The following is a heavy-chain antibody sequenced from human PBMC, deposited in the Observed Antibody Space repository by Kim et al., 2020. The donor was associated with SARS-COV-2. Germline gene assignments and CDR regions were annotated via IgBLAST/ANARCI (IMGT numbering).Heavy chain of an antibody. CDR3: ARDRLPSGWVRVELSY. CDR1: GYTFTSYA. D-gene: IGHD6-19*01. CDR2: INTNTGNP. J-gene: IGHJ4*02. Sequence: ASVKVSCKASGYTFTSYAMNWVRQAPGQGLEWMGWINTNTGNPTYAQGFTGRFVFSLDTSVSTAYLQISSLKAEDTAVYYCARDRLPSGWVRVELSYWGQGTLVTVSS. V-gene: IGHV7-4-1*02.